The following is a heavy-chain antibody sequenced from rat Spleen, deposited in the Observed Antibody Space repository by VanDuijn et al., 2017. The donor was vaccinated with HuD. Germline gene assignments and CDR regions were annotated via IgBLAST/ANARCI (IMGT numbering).Heavy chain of an antibody. D-gene: IGHD1-11*01. CDR1: GFTFSDSY. Sequence: EVQLVESGGGLVQPGGSLKLSCAASGFTFSDSYMAWVRQAPTKGLEWVASIHYDVTDTYYRDSVKGRFTISRDIAKSTLYLQMDSLGSEDTATYYCARRHYGYTDYFDYWGQGVMVTVSS. J-gene: IGHJ2*01. CDR3: ARRHYGYTDYFDY. CDR2: IHYDVTDT. V-gene: IGHV5-7*01.